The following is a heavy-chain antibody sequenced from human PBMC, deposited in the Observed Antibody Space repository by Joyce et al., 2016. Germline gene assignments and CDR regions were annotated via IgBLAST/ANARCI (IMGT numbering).Heavy chain of an antibody. Sequence: QVQLMQSGAEVKKPGSSVKVSCKASGGTFSNYAINWVGQAPGQGLEWMGGIIPVCGTANYAQEFQGRVTITADESTSTAYMEVSSLRSEDTAVYYCARESREKDLLLWFGELDVWGQGTTVIVSS. D-gene: IGHD3-10*01. CDR3: ARESREKDLLLWFGELDV. CDR1: GGTFSNYA. V-gene: IGHV1-69*01. J-gene: IGHJ6*02. CDR2: IIPVCGTA.